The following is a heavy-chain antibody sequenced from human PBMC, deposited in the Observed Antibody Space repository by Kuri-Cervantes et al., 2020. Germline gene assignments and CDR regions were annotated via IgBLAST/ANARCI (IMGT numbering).Heavy chain of an antibody. D-gene: IGHD1-26*01. Sequence: ASVKVSCKASGYTFTSYGISWVRQAPGQGLEWMGWISAYNGNTNYAQKLQGRVTMTTDTSTSTAYMELRSLRSDDTAVYYCARDPPLKVGATGWFDPWGQGTLVTVSS. V-gene: IGHV1-18*01. CDR3: ARDPPLKVGATGWFDP. CDR1: GYTFTSYG. CDR2: ISAYNGNT. J-gene: IGHJ5*02.